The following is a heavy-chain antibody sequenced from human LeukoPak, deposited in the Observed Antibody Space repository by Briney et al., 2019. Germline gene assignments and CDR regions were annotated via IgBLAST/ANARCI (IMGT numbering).Heavy chain of an antibody. CDR3: AKDPRIAVAVVDY. V-gene: IGHV3-23*01. Sequence: GGSLRLSCAASGFIFSTYSMSWVRQAPGKGLEWVSAISGSGGSTYYADSVKGRFTISRDNSKNTLYLQMNSLRAEDTAVYYCAKDPRIAVAVVDYWGQGTLVTVSS. J-gene: IGHJ4*02. CDR2: ISGSGGST. CDR1: GFIFSTYS. D-gene: IGHD6-19*01.